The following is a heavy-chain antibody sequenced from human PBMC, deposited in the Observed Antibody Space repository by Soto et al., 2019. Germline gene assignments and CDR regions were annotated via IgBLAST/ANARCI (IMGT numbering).Heavy chain of an antibody. Sequence: ASVKVSCKASGYTFTGYYMHWLRQAPGQGLEWMGWINPNSGGTNYAQKFQGWVTMTRDTSISTAYMELSRLRSDDTAVYYCARGDVVVPAASNYYYYYMDVWGKGATVTVSS. CDR2: INPNSGGT. CDR3: ARGDVVVPAASNYYYYYMDV. J-gene: IGHJ6*03. CDR1: GYTFTGYY. V-gene: IGHV1-2*04. D-gene: IGHD2-2*01.